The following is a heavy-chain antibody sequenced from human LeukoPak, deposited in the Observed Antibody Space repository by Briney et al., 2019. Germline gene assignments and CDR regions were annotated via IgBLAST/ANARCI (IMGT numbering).Heavy chain of an antibody. CDR1: GFTFSSYS. V-gene: IGHV3-48*04. D-gene: IGHD3-22*01. CDR2: ISSSSSTI. CDR3: ARERMNYYDSSGCLDY. Sequence: PGGSLRLSCAASGFTFSSYSMNWVRQAPGKGLEWVSYISSSSSTIYYADSVKGRFTISRDNAKNSLYLQMNSLRAEDTAVYYCARERMNYYDSSGCLDYWGQGTLVTVSS. J-gene: IGHJ4*02.